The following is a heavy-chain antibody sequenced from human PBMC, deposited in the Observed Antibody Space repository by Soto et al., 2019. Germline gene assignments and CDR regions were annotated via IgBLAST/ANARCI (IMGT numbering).Heavy chain of an antibody. Sequence: EEQLVESGGGLVKPGGSLRLSCAASGFTFSNVWMSWVRQVPGKGLEWVGRIRSKADGGTTDNAAPMKGRFTISRDDSKDTLYLQMNSLKSEDTAVYFCTTGRNLWGQGTMVAFSS. V-gene: IGHV3-15*01. CDR2: IRSKADGGTT. CDR1: GFTFSNVW. CDR3: TTGRNL. J-gene: IGHJ3*01.